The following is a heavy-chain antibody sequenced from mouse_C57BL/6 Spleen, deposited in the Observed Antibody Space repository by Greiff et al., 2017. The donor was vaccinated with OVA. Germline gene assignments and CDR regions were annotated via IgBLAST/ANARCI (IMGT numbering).Heavy chain of an antibody. J-gene: IGHJ2*01. V-gene: IGHV1-82*01. CDR1: GYAFSSSW. D-gene: IGHD2-4*01. Sequence: QVQLKQSGPELVKPGASVKISCKASGYAFSSSWMNWVKQRPGKGLEWIGRIYPGDGDTNYNGKFKGKATLTADKSSSPAYMQLSSLTSEDSAVYFCARGGDYDFDYGGQGTTLTVSS. CDR2: IYPGDGDT. CDR3: ARGGDYDFDY.